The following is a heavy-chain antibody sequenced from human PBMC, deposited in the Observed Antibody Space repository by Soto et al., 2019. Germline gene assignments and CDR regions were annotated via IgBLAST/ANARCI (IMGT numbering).Heavy chain of an antibody. Sequence: TGGSLRLSCAASGFTFSTYSMTWVRQAPGKGLEWVSSISSSTTYIYYADSVKGRFTISRDNTKNSLYLQMNSLRAADTAIYYCARGTADYYDSSGYFEYWGQGTLVTVSS. CDR3: ARGTADYYDSSGYFEY. J-gene: IGHJ4*02. CDR2: ISSSTTYI. D-gene: IGHD3-22*01. CDR1: GFTFSTYS. V-gene: IGHV3-21*01.